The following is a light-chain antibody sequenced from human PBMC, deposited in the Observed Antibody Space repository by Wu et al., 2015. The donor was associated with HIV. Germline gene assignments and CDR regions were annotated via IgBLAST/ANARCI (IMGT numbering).Light chain of an antibody. Sequence: EIVLTQSPDTLSLSPGERATLSCRASQSVSSYLAWYQHKPGQAPRLLIYDASDRATGISARFSGSGSGTEFTLTISSLEPEDFAVYYCQQYGSSPLTFGGGTKVEIK. J-gene: IGKJ4*01. CDR3: QQYGSSPLT. CDR2: DAS. CDR1: QSVSSY. V-gene: IGKV3-11*01.